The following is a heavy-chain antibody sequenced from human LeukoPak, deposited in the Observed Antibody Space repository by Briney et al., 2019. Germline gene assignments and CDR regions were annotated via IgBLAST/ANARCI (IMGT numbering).Heavy chain of an antibody. D-gene: IGHD4-17*01. CDR2: IHSGGRT. J-gene: IGHJ4*02. CDR3: ARNGIYGDYV. Sequence: PGGSLRLSCAASGFTVSDNDMSWVRQAPGKGLEWVSDIHSGGRTYYADSLKDKFTISRDNSKNTLYLQMNSLRAEDTAVYYCARNGIYGDYVWGQGTLVTVSS. CDR1: GFTVSDND. V-gene: IGHV3-66*01.